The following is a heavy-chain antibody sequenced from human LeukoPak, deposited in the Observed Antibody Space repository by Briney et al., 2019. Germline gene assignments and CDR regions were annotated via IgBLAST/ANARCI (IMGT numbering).Heavy chain of an antibody. Sequence: SETLSLTCTVSGVSISTYYGNWIRQAPGKGLEWIGYIYYSGSTNYNPSLKSRVTMSVDTSRNQFSLQLNSVTPEDTAVYYCARVQGYSSSSGGWKNWFDPWGQGTLVTVSS. V-gene: IGHV4-59*12. CDR3: ARVQGYSSSSGGWKNWFDP. J-gene: IGHJ5*02. D-gene: IGHD6-6*01. CDR1: GVSISTYY. CDR2: IYYSGST.